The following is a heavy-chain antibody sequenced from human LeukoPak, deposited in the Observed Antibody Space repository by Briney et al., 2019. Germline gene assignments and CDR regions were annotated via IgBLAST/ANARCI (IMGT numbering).Heavy chain of an antibody. J-gene: IGHJ4*02. Sequence: GGSLRLSCAASGFTFDDYGMSWVRQAPGKGLEWVSGINWNGGSTGYADSVKGRFTISRDNSKNTLYLQMNSLRAEDTAVYYCARDYSSGWYDFDYWGQGTLVTVSS. D-gene: IGHD6-19*01. CDR1: GFTFDDYG. CDR2: INWNGGST. V-gene: IGHV3-20*04. CDR3: ARDYSSGWYDFDY.